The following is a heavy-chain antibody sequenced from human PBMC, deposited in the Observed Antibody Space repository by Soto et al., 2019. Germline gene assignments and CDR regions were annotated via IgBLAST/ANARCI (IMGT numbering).Heavy chain of an antibody. D-gene: IGHD6-6*01. CDR2: IYYSGST. CDR3: ARLYSSSSPFDY. J-gene: IGHJ4*02. Sequence: SETLSLTCTVSGGSISSGDYYWSRIRQPPGKGLEWIGYIYYSGSTYYNPSLKSRVTISVDTSKNQFSLKLSSVTAADTAVYYCARLYSSSSPFDYWGQGTLVTVSS. V-gene: IGHV4-30-4*01. CDR1: GGSISSGDYY.